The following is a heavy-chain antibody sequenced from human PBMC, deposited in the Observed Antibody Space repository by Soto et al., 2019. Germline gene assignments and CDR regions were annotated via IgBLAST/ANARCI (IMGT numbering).Heavy chain of an antibody. CDR3: ARESSTWNQSCSRTTCALDQ. J-gene: IGHJ4*02. D-gene: IGHD2-2*01. CDR1: GYTFSDYN. V-gene: IGHV1-2*02. CDR2: IFPQSGAT. Sequence: QVQLVQSGAEVKKPGASVRVSCKSSGYTFSDYNVHWVRQAPGQGLEWLGWIFPQSGATKYTQRLQGRVTMTRDTSISAVYMELSGLRSDATAAYYCARESSTWNQSCSRTTCALDQWGQGTLVIVSS.